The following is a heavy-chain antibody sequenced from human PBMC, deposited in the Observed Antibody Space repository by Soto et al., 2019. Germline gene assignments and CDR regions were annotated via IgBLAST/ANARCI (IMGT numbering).Heavy chain of an antibody. CDR1: GGTFSTYA. D-gene: IGHD2-15*01. J-gene: IGHJ6*02. CDR3: ARAPPTCIGGSCYKGSQYYYYVMDV. V-gene: IGHV1-69*01. CDR2: IIPIFGTA. Sequence: QVQLVQSGAEVKKAGSSVTVSCKASGGTFSTYAISWVRQAPGQGLEWMGGIIPIFGTANYAQKFQGRVTITADESTNTAYMELSSLRSEDTAVYFCARAPPTCIGGSCYKGSQYYYYVMDVWGQGTTVTVSS.